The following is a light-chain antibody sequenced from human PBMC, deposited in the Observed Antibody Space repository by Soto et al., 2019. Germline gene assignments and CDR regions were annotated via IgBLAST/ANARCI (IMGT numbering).Light chain of an antibody. CDR3: QHHNSYSYA. J-gene: IGKJ1*01. V-gene: IGKV1-5*03. CDR1: QTISSW. Sequence: DRQMTQSPSTLSGSVGDGVTIACRASQTISSWLAWYQQKPGKAPKIMIYKASTLKSGVPSRFSGSGSGTECTLTISSLQPDDVTTYDCQHHNSYSYAFSQGTKV. CDR2: KAS.